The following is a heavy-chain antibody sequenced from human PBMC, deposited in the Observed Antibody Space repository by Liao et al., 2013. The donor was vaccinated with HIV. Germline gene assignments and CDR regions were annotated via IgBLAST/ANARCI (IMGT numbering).Heavy chain of an antibody. D-gene: IGHD2-15*01. CDR2: IYTSGTT. V-gene: IGHV4-61*02. Sequence: QVQLQESGPGLLKPSQTLSLICTVSGGSISSGSYYWCWIRQPAGKGLEWIGHIYTSGTTYYNPSLKSRVTMSVDTSKRQVSLKLRSVTAADAAVYYCARGWHAFDIWGQGTMVTVSS. J-gene: IGHJ3*02. CDR1: GGSISSGSYY. CDR3: ARGWHAFDI.